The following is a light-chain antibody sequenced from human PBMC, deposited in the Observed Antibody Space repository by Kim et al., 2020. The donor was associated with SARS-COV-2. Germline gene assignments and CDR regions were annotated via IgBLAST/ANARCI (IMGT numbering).Light chain of an antibody. V-gene: IGLV3-19*01. CDR1: SLRSYY. CDR3: NSRDSSGNHLV. J-gene: IGLJ2*01. Sequence: LGKTVRITCQGDSLRSYYASWYPQKPRQAPVLVIYGKNNRPSGIPDRFSGSSSGNTASLTITGAQAEDEADYYCNSRDSSGNHLVFGGGTKLTVL. CDR2: GKN.